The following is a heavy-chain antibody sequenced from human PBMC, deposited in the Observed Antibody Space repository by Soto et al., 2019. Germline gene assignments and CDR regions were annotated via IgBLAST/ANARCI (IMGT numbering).Heavy chain of an antibody. J-gene: IGHJ6*02. CDR1: GLTFSTYA. CDR2: IGGSGTGGRT. Sequence: EVHLLESGGDLVQPGGSLRLSCTASGLTFSTYAMSWVRQAPGKGLEWVSAIGGSGTGGRTYYADSVKGRFTISRDNSKNTVYLPMSSLRADNKAGYYSAKSPGGLYGSNDDYYGIYVWGQGTTVTVSS. V-gene: IGHV3-23*01. CDR3: AKSPGGLYGSNDDYYGIYV. D-gene: IGHD3-16*01.